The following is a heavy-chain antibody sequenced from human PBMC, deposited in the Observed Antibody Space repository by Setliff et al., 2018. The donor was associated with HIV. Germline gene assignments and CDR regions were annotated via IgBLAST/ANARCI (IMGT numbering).Heavy chain of an antibody. Sequence: SETLSLTCTVSGGSISNSRYYWSWIRQPPGKGLEWIGSIYTNGRINYNPPLKSRVTISVDTSKNQFSLKLSSVTAADTAVYYCARTDWARTSYYYYYGMNVWGQGTTVTVSS. CDR1: GGSISNSRYY. D-gene: IGHD3-9*01. CDR3: ARTDWARTSYYYYYGMNV. J-gene: IGHJ6*02. V-gene: IGHV4-39*07. CDR2: IYTNGRI.